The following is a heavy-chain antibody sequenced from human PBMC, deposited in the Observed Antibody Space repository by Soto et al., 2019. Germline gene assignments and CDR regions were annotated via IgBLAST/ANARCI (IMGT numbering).Heavy chain of an antibody. D-gene: IGHD2-15*01. CDR1: GGTFSSYT. CDR2: IIPILGIA. J-gene: IGHJ6*03. CDR3: ARDSLGAVVAAMLPYYYYYYMDV. V-gene: IGHV1-69*04. Sequence: SVKVSCKASGGTFSSYTISWVRQAPGQGLEWMGRIIPILGIANYAQKFQGRVTITADKSTSTAYMELSSLRSEDTAVYYCARDSLGAVVAAMLPYYYYYYMDVWGKGTTVTVSS.